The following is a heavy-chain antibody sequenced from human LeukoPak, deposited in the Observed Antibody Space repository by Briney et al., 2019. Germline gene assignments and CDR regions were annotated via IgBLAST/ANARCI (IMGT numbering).Heavy chain of an antibody. D-gene: IGHD3-10*01. CDR3: AKDRMVRGVIVYYFDY. Sequence: PGGSLRLSCAASGFTFSSYGMHWVRQAPGKGLEWVAFIRYDGSNKYYADSVKGRFIISRDNSKNTLYLQMNSLRAEDTAVYYCAKDRMVRGVIVYYFDYWGQGTLVTVSS. CDR1: GFTFSSYG. V-gene: IGHV3-30*02. J-gene: IGHJ4*02. CDR2: IRYDGSNK.